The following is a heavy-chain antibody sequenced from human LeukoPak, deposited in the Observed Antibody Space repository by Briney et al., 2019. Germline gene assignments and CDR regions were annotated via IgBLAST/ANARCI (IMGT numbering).Heavy chain of an antibody. D-gene: IGHD2-21*02. CDR2: ISGSGGST. CDR3: AKGRYCGGDCYSGLDY. Sequence: GGSLRLSCAASGFTFSSYAMSWVRQAPGKGLEWVSAISGSGGSTYYADSVKGRFTISRDSSKNTLYLQMDSLRAEDTAVYYCAKGRYCGGDCYSGLDYWGQGTLVTVSS. V-gene: IGHV3-23*01. J-gene: IGHJ4*02. CDR1: GFTFSSYA.